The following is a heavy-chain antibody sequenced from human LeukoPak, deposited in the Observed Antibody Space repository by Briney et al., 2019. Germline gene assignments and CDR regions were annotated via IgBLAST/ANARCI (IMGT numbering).Heavy chain of an antibody. D-gene: IGHD4-23*01. CDR1: GGTFSSYA. J-gene: IGHJ4*02. Sequence: ASVKVSCKASGGTFSSYAISWVRQAPGQGLEWMGGIIPIFGTANYAQKFQGRVTITADESTSTAYMELSSLSSEDTAVYYCSRDLYGGKTRYFDYWGQGTLVTVSS. V-gene: IGHV1-69*13. CDR3: SRDLYGGKTRYFDY. CDR2: IIPIFGTA.